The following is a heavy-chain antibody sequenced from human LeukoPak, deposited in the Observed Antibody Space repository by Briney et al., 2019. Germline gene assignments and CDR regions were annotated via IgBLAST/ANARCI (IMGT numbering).Heavy chain of an antibody. CDR2: IYYSGST. CDR1: GGSISSSSYY. Sequence: SETLSLTCTVSGGSISSSSYYWGWNRQPPGKGLEWIGSIYYSGSTYYNPSLKSRVTISVDPSKNQFSLKLSSVTAADTAVYYCARHSGYSYGYAYYYYYMDVWGKGTTVTVSS. CDR3: ARHSGYSYGYAYYYYYMDV. V-gene: IGHV4-39*01. D-gene: IGHD5-18*01. J-gene: IGHJ6*03.